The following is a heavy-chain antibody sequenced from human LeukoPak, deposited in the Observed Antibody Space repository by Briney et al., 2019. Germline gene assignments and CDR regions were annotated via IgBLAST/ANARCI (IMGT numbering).Heavy chain of an antibody. J-gene: IGHJ4*02. D-gene: IGHD3-22*01. V-gene: IGHV5-51*01. Sequence: ESLKISSKASGYSFTNNWSGWVRQMPGKGREWMGVIYPGDSDTKYNPPFKSQVTISADKSITTAYLQRVSRRASDTAMYYCVRHTHYYDSTTTSRPRPVVYGGEGTLVTVSS. CDR3: VRHTHYYDSTTTSRPRPVVY. CDR2: IYPGDSDT. CDR1: GYSFTNNW.